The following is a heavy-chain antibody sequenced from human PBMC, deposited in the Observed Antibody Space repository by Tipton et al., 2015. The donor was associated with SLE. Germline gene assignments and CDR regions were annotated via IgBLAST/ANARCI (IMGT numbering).Heavy chain of an antibody. CDR2: ISAYNGNA. D-gene: IGHD3-10*01. J-gene: IGHJ5*02. Sequence: QLVQSGAEVKKPGASVKVSCKASGYTFTNFVISWVRQAPGQGLEWMGWISAYNGNANYAQKLQGRVFMTTDTSTNTAYMEVRSLRSDDTAVYYCAKNLGGDASWGQGTLVTVSS. V-gene: IGHV1-18*01. CDR1: GYTFTNFV. CDR3: AKNLGGDAS.